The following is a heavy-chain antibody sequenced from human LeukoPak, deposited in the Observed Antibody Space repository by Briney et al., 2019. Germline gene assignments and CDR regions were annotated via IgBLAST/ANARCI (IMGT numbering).Heavy chain of an antibody. CDR1: GFTFSSYG. Sequence: GGSLRLSCAASGFTFSSYGMSWVRQAPGKGLEWVSAISSSGGSTYYADSVKGRFTISRDNSKNTLYLQMNSLRAGDTAIYYCAKDRRLASFDYGGQGTLVTVSS. V-gene: IGHV3-23*01. D-gene: IGHD6-25*01. J-gene: IGHJ4*02. CDR2: ISSSGGST. CDR3: AKDRRLASFDY.